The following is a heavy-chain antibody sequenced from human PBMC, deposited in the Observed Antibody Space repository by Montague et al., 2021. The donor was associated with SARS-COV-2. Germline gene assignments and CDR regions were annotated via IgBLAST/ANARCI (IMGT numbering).Heavy chain of an antibody. D-gene: IGHD3-16*02. V-gene: IGHV3-48*03. CDR3: TRDYRSVVADGLEI. Sequence: SLRLSCAASGFTFSSYDMNWVRQAPGKGPEWISYISTSAYTTSYAGSVKGRFTISRDNGKNSLYLQMNSLRVEDTAVYYCTRDYRSVVADGLEIWGQGTKVTVSS. CDR2: ISTSAYTT. CDR1: GFTFSSYD. J-gene: IGHJ3*02.